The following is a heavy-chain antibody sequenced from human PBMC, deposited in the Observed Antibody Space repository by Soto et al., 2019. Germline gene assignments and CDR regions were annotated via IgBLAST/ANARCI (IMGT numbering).Heavy chain of an antibody. CDR2: VYYNENT. Sequence: SETLSLTCSVSGGSISSFTYYWGWVLQPPGKGLEWIGTVYYNENTYYNPSLKSRVTITVDTAKNQFSLNLRSVTAADTAMYFCARRERYYGSPGWFDPWGPGTRVTVSS. CDR1: GGSISSFTYY. V-gene: IGHV4-39*01. D-gene: IGHD3-10*01. CDR3: ARRERYYGSPGWFDP. J-gene: IGHJ5*02.